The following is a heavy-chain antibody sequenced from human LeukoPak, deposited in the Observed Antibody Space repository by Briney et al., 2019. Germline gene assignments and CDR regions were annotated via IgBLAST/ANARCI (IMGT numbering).Heavy chain of an antibody. J-gene: IGHJ4*02. CDR1: GFTFSTYS. Sequence: GGSLRLSCAASGFTFSTYSMHWVRQAPGKGLEWVSCISHSNSSTYYADPVKGRFTVSRDNAKNSLYLQMNSLRAEDTAVYYCARDSGYCSSTGCYVHYFDYWGQGTQVTVSS. CDR2: ISHSNSST. V-gene: IGHV3-48*04. D-gene: IGHD2-2*01. CDR3: ARDSGYCSSTGCYVHYFDY.